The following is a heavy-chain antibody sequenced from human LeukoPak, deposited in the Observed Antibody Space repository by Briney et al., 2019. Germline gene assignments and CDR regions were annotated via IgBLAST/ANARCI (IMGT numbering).Heavy chain of an antibody. Sequence: GASVKVSCKASGYTFTSYYIHWVRQAPGQGLGWMGWIRPDSGGTNYAQKFQGRVTMTRDTSISTAYMELSRLTSDDTAVYYCARGVVAASFYYYMDVWDKGTTVTISS. V-gene: IGHV1-2*02. D-gene: IGHD2-15*01. J-gene: IGHJ6*03. CDR2: IRPDSGGT. CDR3: ARGVVAASFYYYMDV. CDR1: GYTFTSYY.